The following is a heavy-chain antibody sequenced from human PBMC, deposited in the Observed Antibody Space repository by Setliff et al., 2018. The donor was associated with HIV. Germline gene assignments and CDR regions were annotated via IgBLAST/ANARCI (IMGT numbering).Heavy chain of an antibody. D-gene: IGHD3-10*01. CDR1: GYSISSGYW. J-gene: IGHJ2*01. CDR2: IGNIYNGGST. Sequence: SETLSLTCAVSGYSISSGYWWGWIRQSPGKGLEWIGDIGNIYNGGSTYYNPSLKSRVTMSVDTSKNQFSLKLSSVTAVDTAVYYCARTALWFDEADWYFDLWGRGTLVTVSS. V-gene: IGHV4-28*01. CDR3: ARTALWFDEADWYFDL.